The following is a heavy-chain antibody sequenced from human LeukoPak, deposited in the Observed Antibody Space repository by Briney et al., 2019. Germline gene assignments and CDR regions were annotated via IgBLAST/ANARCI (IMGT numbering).Heavy chain of an antibody. CDR1: GFTFSSYA. CDR3: ARDKMERIQLWPTYDYYNYGMDV. J-gene: IGHJ6*02. CDR2: ISYDGSNK. D-gene: IGHD5-18*01. Sequence: GGSLRLSCAASGFTFSSYAMHWVRQAPGKGLEWGAVISYDGSNKYYADSVKGRFTISRDNSKNTLYLQMNSLRAEDTAVYYCARDKMERIQLWPTYDYYNYGMDVWGQGTTVTVSS. V-gene: IGHV3-30-3*01.